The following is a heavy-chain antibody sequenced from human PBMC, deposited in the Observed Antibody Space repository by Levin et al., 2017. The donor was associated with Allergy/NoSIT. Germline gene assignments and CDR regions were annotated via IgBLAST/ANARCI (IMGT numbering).Heavy chain of an antibody. CDR2: IKQDGSVK. V-gene: IGHV3-7*01. J-gene: IGHJ6*02. CDR1: GFTFSWYW. D-gene: IGHD3-3*01. CDR3: ARDTGWSGVYSRVLYGMDV. Sequence: ASVKVSCAASGFTFSWYWMSWVRQAPGKGLEWVANIKQDGSVKYYVDSVKGRFTISRDNVKTTLYLEMNSLRAEDTSLYYCARDTGWSGVYSRVLYGMDVWGQGTTVTVSS.